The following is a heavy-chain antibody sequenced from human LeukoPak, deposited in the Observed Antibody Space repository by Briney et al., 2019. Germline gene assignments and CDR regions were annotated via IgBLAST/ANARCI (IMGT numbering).Heavy chain of an antibody. V-gene: IGHV3-23*01. CDR1: GFTFRSYA. J-gene: IGHJ4*02. CDR2: ISGSGT. CDR3: AKGTTDFDY. Sequence: GGSLRLSCATSGFTFRSYAMIWVRQAPERGLQWVSGISGSGTYYADFAKGRFTISRDNSKNTLYLQMNSLRAEDTAVYYCAKGTTDFDYWGQGTLVTVSS. D-gene: IGHD1-7*01.